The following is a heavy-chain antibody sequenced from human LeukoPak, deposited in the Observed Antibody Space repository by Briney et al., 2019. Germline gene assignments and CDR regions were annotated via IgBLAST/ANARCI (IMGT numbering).Heavy chain of an antibody. V-gene: IGHV3-30*03. J-gene: IGHJ4*02. Sequence: PGGSLRLSCAASGFTFSSYGMHWVRQAPGKGLEWVAVISYDGSNKYYADSVKGRFTISRDNSKNTLYLQMNSLRAEDTAVYYCARPRARGATWPDGFDYWGQGTLVTVSS. CDR1: GFTFSSYG. CDR2: ISYDGSNK. CDR3: ARPRARGATWPDGFDY. D-gene: IGHD1-26*01.